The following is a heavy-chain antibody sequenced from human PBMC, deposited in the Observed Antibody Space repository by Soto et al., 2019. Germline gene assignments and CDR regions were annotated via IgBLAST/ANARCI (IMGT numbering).Heavy chain of an antibody. J-gene: IGHJ6*02. CDR3: LYGMDV. CDR2: ISYDGSNK. CDR1: GFTFSSYG. Sequence: PGGSLRLSCAASGFTFSSYGMHWVRQAPGKGLEWVAVISYDGSNKYYADSVNGLFTISRDNSKNTLYLQMNSLRAEDTAVYFPLYGMDVWGQGTTVTVSS. V-gene: IGHV3-30*03.